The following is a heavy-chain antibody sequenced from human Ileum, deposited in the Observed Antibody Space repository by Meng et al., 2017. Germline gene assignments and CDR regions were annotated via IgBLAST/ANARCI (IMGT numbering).Heavy chain of an antibody. J-gene: IGHJ5*02. CDR1: GGIFSSYA. CDR3: ARVELTDTAMGRGWFDP. Sequence: QVQLVESGAEVKKPGSSVKVACKASGGIFSSYAISWVRQAPGQGLEWMGGIIPIFGTANYAQKFQGRVTITADKSTSTAYMELSSLRSEDTAVYYCARVELTDTAMGRGWFDPWGQGTLVTVSS. V-gene: IGHV1-69*06. CDR2: IIPIFGTA. D-gene: IGHD5-18*01.